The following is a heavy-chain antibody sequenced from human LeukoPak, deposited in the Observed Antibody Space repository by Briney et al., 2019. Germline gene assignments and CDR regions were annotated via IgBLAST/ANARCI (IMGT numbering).Heavy chain of an antibody. CDR2: INHSGST. J-gene: IGHJ6*04. CDR1: GGSFSGYY. V-gene: IGHV4-34*01. CDR3: ARLLRYFDRGMDV. D-gene: IGHD3-9*01. Sequence: SETLSLTCAVYGGSFSGYYWSWIRQPPGKGLEWIGEINHSGSTNYNPSLKGRVTISVDTSKNQFSLKLSSVTAADTAVYYCARLLRYFDRGMDVWGKGTTVTVSS.